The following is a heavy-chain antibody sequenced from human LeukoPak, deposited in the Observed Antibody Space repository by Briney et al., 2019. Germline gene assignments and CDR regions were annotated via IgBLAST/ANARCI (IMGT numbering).Heavy chain of an antibody. CDR2: IYHSGGT. CDR3: ARGSTWSDY. V-gene: IGHV4-4*02. CDR1: GASINSTKW. D-gene: IGHD6-13*01. Sequence: SETLSLTCAVSGASINSTKWWTWVRQPPGKGLEWIGEIYHSGGTNYNPSLKSRVTIPANKSRNQFSLKLNSVTAADTAVYYCARGSTWSDYWGQGTLVTVSS. J-gene: IGHJ4*02.